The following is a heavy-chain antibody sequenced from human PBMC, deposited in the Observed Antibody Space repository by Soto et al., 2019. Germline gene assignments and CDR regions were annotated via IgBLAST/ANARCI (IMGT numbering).Heavy chain of an antibody. CDR3: ARAKVLITPNWFDP. D-gene: IGHD3-16*01. CDR1: GYTFTSYG. J-gene: IGHJ5*02. Sequence: ASVKVSCKASGYTFTSYGISWVRQAPGQGLEWMGWISAYNGNTNYAQKLQGRVTMTTDTSTSTAYMELRSLRPDDTAVYYCARAKVLITPNWFDPWGQGTLVTVSS. CDR2: ISAYNGNT. V-gene: IGHV1-18*01.